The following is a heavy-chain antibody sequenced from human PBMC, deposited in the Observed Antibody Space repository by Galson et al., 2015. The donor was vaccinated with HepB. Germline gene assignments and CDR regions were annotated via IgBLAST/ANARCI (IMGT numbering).Heavy chain of an antibody. V-gene: IGHV3-73*01. CDR3: TRSQASEWDS. CDR1: GFTFSGSA. J-gene: IGHJ5*01. Sequence: SLRLSCAASGFTFSGSAMHWVRQASGKGLEWVGRIRSKANSYATAYAASVKGRFTISRDDSKNTAYLQMNSLKTEDTAVYYCTRSQASEWDSWGQGTLVTVSS. CDR2: IRSKANSYAT. D-gene: IGHD2-8*01.